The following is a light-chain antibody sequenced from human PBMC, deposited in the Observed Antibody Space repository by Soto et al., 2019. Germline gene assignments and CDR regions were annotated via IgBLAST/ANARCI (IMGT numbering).Light chain of an antibody. Sequence: DIQMTQAPSSLSASVGDRVTITCRASQSISSYLNWYQQKPGKAPKLLIYESSNLQSGIPSRFRGSGSGTDFTVTNSSLHPGDFAPYYCHQSDSALTFGPGTKVDI. V-gene: IGKV1-39*01. CDR1: QSISSY. J-gene: IGKJ3*01. CDR3: HQSDSALT. CDR2: ESS.